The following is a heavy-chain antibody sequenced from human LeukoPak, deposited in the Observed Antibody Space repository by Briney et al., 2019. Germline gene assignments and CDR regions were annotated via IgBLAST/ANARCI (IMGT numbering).Heavy chain of an antibody. V-gene: IGHV3-23*01. CDR2: FSGSGGGT. CDR3: AKEMHLGDGD. D-gene: IGHD2-21*02. Sequence: GGSLRLSCAASGFTFSSYAMSWVRQAPGKGLEWLSAFSGSGGGTYYADSVRGRFTISRDNSKNTLYLHMNSLRAEDTAIYYCAKEMHLGDGDWGQGTLVTVSS. CDR1: GFTFSSYA. J-gene: IGHJ4*02.